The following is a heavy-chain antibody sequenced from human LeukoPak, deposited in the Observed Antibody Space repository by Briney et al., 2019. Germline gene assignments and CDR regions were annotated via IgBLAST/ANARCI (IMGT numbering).Heavy chain of an antibody. CDR1: GYTFTSYD. CDR3: ARGVVVVAAEAFDI. CDR2: MNPNSGNT. J-gene: IGHJ3*02. V-gene: IGHV1-8*03. D-gene: IGHD2-15*01. Sequence: ASVKVSCKASGYTFTSYDINWVRQATGQGLEWMGWMNPNSGNTGYAQKFQGRVTITRNTSISTAYMELSSLRSEDTAVYYCARGVVVVAAEAFDIWGQGTMVTVSS.